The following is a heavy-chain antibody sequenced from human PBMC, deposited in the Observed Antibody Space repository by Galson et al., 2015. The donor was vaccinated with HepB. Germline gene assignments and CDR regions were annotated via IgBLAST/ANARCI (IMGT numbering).Heavy chain of an antibody. CDR1: GYTFTSYD. Sequence: SVKVSCKASGYTFTSYDINWVRQATGQGPEWMGWINPNSGSTGYAQKFQGRVTMTRNASISTAYMELSSLRYEDTAVYYCARMARYGDYYFYYMDVWGKGTTVTVSS. CDR3: ARMARYGDYYFYYMDV. CDR2: INPNSGST. V-gene: IGHV1-8*01. J-gene: IGHJ6*03. D-gene: IGHD5-24*01.